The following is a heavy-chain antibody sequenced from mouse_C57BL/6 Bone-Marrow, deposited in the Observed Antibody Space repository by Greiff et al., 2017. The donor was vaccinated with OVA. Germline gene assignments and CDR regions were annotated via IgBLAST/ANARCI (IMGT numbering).Heavy chain of an antibody. CDR3: ARSRDGDYFYWYFDV. J-gene: IGHJ1*03. D-gene: IGHD2-13*01. V-gene: IGHV1-26*01. Sequence: VQLQQSGPELVKPGASVKISCKASGYTFTDYYMNWVKQSHGKSLEWIGDINPNNGGTSYNQKFKGKATLTVDKSSSTAYMELRSLTSEDSAVYYCARSRDGDYFYWYFDVGGTGTTVTVSS. CDR2: INPNNGGT. CDR1: GYTFTDYY.